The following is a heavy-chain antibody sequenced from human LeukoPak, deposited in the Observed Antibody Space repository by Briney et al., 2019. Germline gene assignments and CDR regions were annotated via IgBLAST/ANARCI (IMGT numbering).Heavy chain of an antibody. D-gene: IGHD6-13*01. Sequence: SETLSLTCTVSGGSISSSSYYWGWIRQPPGKGLEWIGSFYYSGTTYYNPSLKSRVTISVDTSKNQFSLKLSSVTAADTAVYYCARPFQQKIAAAGSYYYYYYMDVWGKGTTVTISS. J-gene: IGHJ6*03. CDR1: GGSISSSSYY. V-gene: IGHV4-39*07. CDR2: FYYSGTT. CDR3: ARPFQQKIAAAGSYYYYYYMDV.